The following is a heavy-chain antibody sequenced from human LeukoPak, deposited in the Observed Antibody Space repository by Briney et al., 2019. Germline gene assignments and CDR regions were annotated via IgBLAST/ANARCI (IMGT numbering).Heavy chain of an antibody. CDR2: IYHSVTT. CDR1: GDSISSNNW. Sequence: SGTLSLTCAVSGDSISSNNWWSWVRQPPGKGLEWFGEIYHSVTTNYRPSLKSRVTISLDKSKNQFSLRLTSVTAADTAVYYCARDPSGNGVNFDYWGQGTLVTVSS. J-gene: IGHJ4*02. V-gene: IGHV4-4*02. D-gene: IGHD3-10*01. CDR3: ARDPSGNGVNFDY.